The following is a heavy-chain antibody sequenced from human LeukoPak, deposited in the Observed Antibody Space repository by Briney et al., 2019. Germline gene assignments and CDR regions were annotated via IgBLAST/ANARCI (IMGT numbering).Heavy chain of an antibody. CDR2: ISANNGDT. J-gene: IGHJ4*02. D-gene: IGHD2-15*01. CDR1: GYTFTRYG. Sequence: ASVKVSCKASGYTFTRYGISWVRQAPGQGLEWMGWISANNGDTNSAQKFQGRVTMTTDTSTSTAYMELRSHRSDDTAVYYCARDFFHGHCAGLSCFLLDYWGQGSLVAVSS. CDR3: ARDFFHGHCAGLSCFLLDY. V-gene: IGHV1-18*01.